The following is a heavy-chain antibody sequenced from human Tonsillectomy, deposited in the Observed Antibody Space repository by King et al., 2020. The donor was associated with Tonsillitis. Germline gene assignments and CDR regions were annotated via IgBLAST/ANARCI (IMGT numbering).Heavy chain of an antibody. CDR3: ARRPNSGSYLFDY. CDR2: IYYSGST. J-gene: IGHJ4*02. CDR1: GGSISSSSYY. D-gene: IGHD1-26*01. Sequence: QLQESGPGLVKPSETLSLTCTVSGGSISSSSYYWGWIRQPPGKGLEWIGSIYYSGSTYYNPSLKSLVTISVDTSKNQFSLKLSSVTAADTAVYYCARRPNSGSYLFDYWGQGTLVTVSS. V-gene: IGHV4-39*01.